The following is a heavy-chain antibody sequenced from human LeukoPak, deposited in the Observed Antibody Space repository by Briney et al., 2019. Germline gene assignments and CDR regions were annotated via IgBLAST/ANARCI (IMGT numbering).Heavy chain of an antibody. CDR3: AKDRYVSPTARRGRESDY. J-gene: IGHJ4*02. CDR1: GFTFSNYG. V-gene: IGHV3-30*02. CDR2: IRYDGSNK. Sequence: GGSLRLSCAASGFTFSNYGMHWVRQAPGKGLEWVTFIRYDGSNKYYTASVKGRFTISRDNSKNTLYLQMNSMRAEDTAVYYCAKDRYVSPTARRGRESDYWGQGTLVTVSS. D-gene: IGHD2-2*01.